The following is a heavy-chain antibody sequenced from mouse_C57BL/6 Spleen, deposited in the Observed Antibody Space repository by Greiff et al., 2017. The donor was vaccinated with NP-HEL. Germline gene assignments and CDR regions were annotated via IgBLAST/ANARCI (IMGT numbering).Heavy chain of an antibody. D-gene: IGHD1-1*01. Sequence: QVQLKQSGAELVRPGASVTLSCKASGYTFTDYEMHWVKQTPVHGLEWIGAIDPETGGTAYNQKFKGKAILTADKSSSTAYMELRSLTSEDSAVYYCTIHGSSPYYYAMDYWGQGTSVTVSS. V-gene: IGHV1-15*01. J-gene: IGHJ4*01. CDR2: IDPETGGT. CDR3: TIHGSSPYYYAMDY. CDR1: GYTFTDYE.